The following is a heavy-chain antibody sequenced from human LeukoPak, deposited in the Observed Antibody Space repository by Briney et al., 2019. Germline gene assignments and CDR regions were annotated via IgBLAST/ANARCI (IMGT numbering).Heavy chain of an antibody. J-gene: IGHJ5*02. CDR3: AKDPTSIPRDWFDP. CDR2: ISGSGGST. V-gene: IGHV3-23*01. Sequence: ISGSGGSTYYADSVKGRFTISRDNSKNTLYLQMNSLRAEDTAVYYCAKDPTSIPRDWFDPWGQGTLVTVSS. D-gene: IGHD5-24*01.